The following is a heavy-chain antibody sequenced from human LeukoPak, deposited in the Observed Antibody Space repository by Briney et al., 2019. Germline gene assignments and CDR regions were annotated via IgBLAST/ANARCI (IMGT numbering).Heavy chain of an antibody. Sequence: GGSLRLSCAASGFTFSSYWMSWVRQAPGKGLEWVANIKQDGSERYYVDSVKGRFTISRDNAKNSLYLQMNSLRAEDTAVYYCAREGEAAGLPGYFDYWGQGTLVTVSS. CDR3: AREGEAAGLPGYFDY. CDR2: IKQDGSER. J-gene: IGHJ4*02. V-gene: IGHV3-7*01. CDR1: GFTFSSYW. D-gene: IGHD6-13*01.